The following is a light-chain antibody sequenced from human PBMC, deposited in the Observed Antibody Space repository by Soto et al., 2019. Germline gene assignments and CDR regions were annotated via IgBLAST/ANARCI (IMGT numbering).Light chain of an antibody. V-gene: IGKV3-20*01. J-gene: IGKJ1*01. CDR3: QQYGGSSWT. Sequence: EIVLTQSPGTLALSPGERATLSCRASQSVSSTYLAWSQQKPGQAPRLLIYGASSRATGIPDRFSGSGSGIDFTLSISRLEPEDFAVYYCQQYGGSSWTFGQGTKVEIK. CDR1: QSVSSTY. CDR2: GAS.